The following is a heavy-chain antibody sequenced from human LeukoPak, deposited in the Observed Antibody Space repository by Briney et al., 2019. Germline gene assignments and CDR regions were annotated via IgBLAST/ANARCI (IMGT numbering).Heavy chain of an antibody. D-gene: IGHD2-15*01. CDR1: GGSFSGYY. J-gene: IGHJ6*04. Sequence: TSETLSLTCAVYGGSFSGYYWSWIRQPPGKGLEWIGEINHSGSTNYNPSLKSRVTISVDTSKNQFSLKLSSVTAADTAVYYCARGVVVAATFGYYYYAMDVWGKGTTVTVSS. CDR3: ARGVVVAATFGYYYYAMDV. V-gene: IGHV4-34*01. CDR2: INHSGST.